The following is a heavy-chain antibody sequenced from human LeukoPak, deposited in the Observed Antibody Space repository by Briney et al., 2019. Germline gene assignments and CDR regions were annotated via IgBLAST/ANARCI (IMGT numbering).Heavy chain of an antibody. J-gene: IGHJ4*02. CDR2: VYWDDDK. CDR1: GFSLSTSGVG. D-gene: IGHD6-13*01. V-gene: IGHV2-5*02. CDR3: VHHPYLDTSSSDFDY. Sequence: SGPTLVKPTQTLTLTCTFSGFSLSTSGVGVGWIRQPPGKALEWLALVYWDDDKRYSPSLESRLTITKDSSKNQVVLTMTNVDPVDTATYYCVHHPYLDTSSSDFDYWGQGTLVTVSS.